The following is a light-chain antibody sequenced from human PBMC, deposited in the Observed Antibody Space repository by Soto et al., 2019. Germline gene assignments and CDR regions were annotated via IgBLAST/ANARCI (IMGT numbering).Light chain of an antibody. CDR1: QSVSSN. J-gene: IGKJ1*01. CDR3: QQYNNWPP. CDR2: GAS. V-gene: IGKV3-15*01. Sequence: EIVMTQSPATLPVTPGERVTLSCRASQSVSSNLAWYQQKPGQAPRLLIYGASTRATGIPARFSGSGSGTGFTLTITSLQSEDFAVYYCQQYNNWPPFGQGTKVDI.